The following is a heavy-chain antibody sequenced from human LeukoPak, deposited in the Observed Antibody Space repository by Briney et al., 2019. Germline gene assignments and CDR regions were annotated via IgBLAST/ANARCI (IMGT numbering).Heavy chain of an antibody. CDR2: ISYSGNT. J-gene: IGHJ4*02. Sequence: SETLSLTCAVYGGSFSGYYWSWIRQPPGKGLEWIGYISYSGNTNYNPSLKSRVTISLDTAKKQFSLKLNSVTAADTAVYYCVRGGSGYDSFDYWGQGTLVTVSS. V-gene: IGHV4-59*01. CDR1: GGSFSGYY. D-gene: IGHD5-12*01. CDR3: VRGGSGYDSFDY.